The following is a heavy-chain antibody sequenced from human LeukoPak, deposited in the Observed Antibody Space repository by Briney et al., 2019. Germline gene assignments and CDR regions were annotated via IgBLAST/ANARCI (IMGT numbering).Heavy chain of an antibody. Sequence: PSETLSLTCTVSGDSVRGYYWNWIRQPPGKGLEWIGYIHYTGNTDYNPSLTSRVTMSVDTSKNQFSLKLSSVTAADTAVYYCARDPDLYYFDYWGQGTLVTVSS. V-gene: IGHV4-59*02. CDR1: GDSVRGYY. CDR2: IHYTGNT. CDR3: ARDPDLYYFDY. J-gene: IGHJ4*02.